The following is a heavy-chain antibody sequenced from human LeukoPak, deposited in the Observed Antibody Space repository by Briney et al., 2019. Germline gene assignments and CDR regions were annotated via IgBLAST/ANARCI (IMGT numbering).Heavy chain of an antibody. Sequence: ASVKVSCKASGYTFTRYYMHWVRQAPGQGLEGMGWINPNSGGTNYAQKFQGRVTMTRDTSISKAYMELSRLRSDDTAVYSCARDSGERGSGSYLIAYWGQGTLVTVSS. V-gene: IGHV1-2*02. J-gene: IGHJ4*02. D-gene: IGHD3-10*01. CDR3: ARDSGERGSGSYLIAY. CDR1: GYTFTRYY. CDR2: INPNSGGT.